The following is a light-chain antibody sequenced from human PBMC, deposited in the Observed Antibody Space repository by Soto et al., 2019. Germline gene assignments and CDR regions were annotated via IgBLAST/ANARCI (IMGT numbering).Light chain of an antibody. CDR2: GAS. Sequence: EIVLAQAPGTLSLSPGEGATVSCRASETITNNDLAWYQQKPGQAPRLLLYGASTRPTGIPDRFSGSGSGTDSTLTIDRLEPEDFAAYFCHHYGSSPPYTFGQGTKVDIK. CDR3: HHYGSSPPYT. V-gene: IGKV3-20*01. J-gene: IGKJ2*01. CDR1: ETITNND.